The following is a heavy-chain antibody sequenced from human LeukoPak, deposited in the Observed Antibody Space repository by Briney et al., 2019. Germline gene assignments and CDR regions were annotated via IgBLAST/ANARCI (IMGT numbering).Heavy chain of an antibody. CDR1: GLTSGAYY. CDR3: VRGSTYYYYYMDV. Sequence: GGSLSLSCAASGLTSGAYYMSWIGQAPGRGLEGLSYISGRDSIIDYADSVKGRFTISRDNAKNSLYLQMNSLGAEDSAVYYCVRGSTYYYYYMDVWGEGTTVTVSS. J-gene: IGHJ6*03. V-gene: IGHV3-11*01. CDR2: ISGRDSII.